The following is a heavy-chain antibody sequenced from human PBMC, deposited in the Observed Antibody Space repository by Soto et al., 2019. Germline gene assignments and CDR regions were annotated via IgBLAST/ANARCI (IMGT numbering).Heavy chain of an antibody. V-gene: IGHV4-61*01. D-gene: IGHD2-15*01. Sequence: QVQLQESGPGLVKPSETLSLTCTVSGGSVSSGSYYWSWIRQPPGKGLEWIGYIYYSGSTNYNPSLKSRVPISVDTSKNQFSLTLSSVTAADTAVYYCARGSGPNDAFDIWGQGTMVTVSS. J-gene: IGHJ3*02. CDR3: ARGSGPNDAFDI. CDR2: IYYSGST. CDR1: GGSVSSGSYY.